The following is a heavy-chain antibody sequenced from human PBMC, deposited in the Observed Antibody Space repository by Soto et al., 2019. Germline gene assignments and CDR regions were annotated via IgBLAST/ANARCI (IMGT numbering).Heavy chain of an antibody. Sequence: PSETLSLTCTVPGGSISSGGYYWSWIRQHPGKGLEWIGYIYYSGSTYYNPSLKSRVTISVDTSKNQFSLKLSSVTAADTAVYYCARGPPYGSGSYFYWGQGTLVTVSS. J-gene: IGHJ4*02. CDR2: IYYSGST. V-gene: IGHV4-31*03. CDR3: ARGPPYGSGSYFY. D-gene: IGHD3-10*01. CDR1: GGSISSGGYY.